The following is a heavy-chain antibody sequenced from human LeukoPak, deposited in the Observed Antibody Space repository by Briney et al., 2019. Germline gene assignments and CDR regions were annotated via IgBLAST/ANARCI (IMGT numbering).Heavy chain of an antibody. Sequence: VVQPGGSLRLSCAASGFTFSSYGMHWVRQAPGKGLEWVAFIRYDGSNKYYADSVKGRFTISRDNSKNTLYLQMNSLRAEDTAVYYCARDGRRIDGYSSFDYWGQGTLVTVSS. CDR2: IRYDGSNK. D-gene: IGHD5-24*01. CDR3: ARDGRRIDGYSSFDY. CDR1: GFTFSSYG. V-gene: IGHV3-30*02. J-gene: IGHJ4*02.